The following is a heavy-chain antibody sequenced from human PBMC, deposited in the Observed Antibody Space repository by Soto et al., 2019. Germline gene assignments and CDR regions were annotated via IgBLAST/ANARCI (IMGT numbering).Heavy chain of an antibody. CDR2: ISYDGSNK. CDR1: GFTFSSYG. CDR3: AKDRPSYGLDY. J-gene: IGHJ4*02. Sequence: ESGGGVVQPGRSLRLSCAASGFTFSSYGMHWVRQAPGKGLEWVAVISYDGSNKYYADSVKGRFTISRDNSKNTLYLQMNSLRAEDTAVYYCAKDRPSYGLDYWGQGTLVTVSS. V-gene: IGHV3-30*18. D-gene: IGHD5-18*01.